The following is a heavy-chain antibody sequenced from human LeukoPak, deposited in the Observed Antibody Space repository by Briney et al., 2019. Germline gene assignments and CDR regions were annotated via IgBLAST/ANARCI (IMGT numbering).Heavy chain of an antibody. V-gene: IGHV3-11*06. J-gene: IGHJ4*02. D-gene: IGHD1-26*01. CDR3: ARDGRDFDY. CDR2: ISRSSSYT. CDR1: GFTFSDYY. Sequence: AGGSLRLSCAASGFTFSDYYMSWIRQAPGKGLEWVSYISRSSSYTNYADSVKGRFTISRDNAKNSLYLQMNSLRAEDTAVYYCARDGRDFDYWGQGTLVTVSS.